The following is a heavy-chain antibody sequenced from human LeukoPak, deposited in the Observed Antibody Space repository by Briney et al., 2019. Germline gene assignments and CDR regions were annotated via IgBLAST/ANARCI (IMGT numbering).Heavy chain of an antibody. CDR3: GTLWSYCGGDCYSGNAFDI. CDR1: GFTFSSYG. CDR2: ISGSGGST. J-gene: IGHJ3*02. V-gene: IGHV3-23*01. D-gene: IGHD2-21*02. Sequence: GGTLRLSCAASGFTFSSYGMSWVRQAPGKGLEWVSAISGSGGSTYYADSVKGRFTISRDNSKNTLYLQMNSLRAEDTAVYYCGTLWSYCGGDCYSGNAFDIWGQGTMVTVSS.